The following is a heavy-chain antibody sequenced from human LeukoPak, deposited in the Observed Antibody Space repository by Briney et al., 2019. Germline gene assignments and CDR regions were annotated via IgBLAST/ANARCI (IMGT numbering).Heavy chain of an antibody. J-gene: IGHJ4*02. V-gene: IGHV4-34*01. CDR1: GGSFSGYY. Sequence: SETLSLTCAVYGGSFSGYYWSWIRQPPGKGLEWIGEINHSGSTNYNPSLKSRVTISVDTSKNQFSLKLSSVTAADTAVYYCARGNDILTGSYYFDYWGQGTLVTVSS. CDR3: ARGNDILTGSYYFDY. D-gene: IGHD3-9*01. CDR2: INHSGST.